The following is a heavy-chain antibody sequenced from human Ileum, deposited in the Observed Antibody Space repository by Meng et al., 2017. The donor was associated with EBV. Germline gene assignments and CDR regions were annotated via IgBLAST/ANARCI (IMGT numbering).Heavy chain of an antibody. CDR1: GGSMRSTNW. V-gene: IGHV4-4*02. CDR2: IYHSGST. CDR3: ARADKVRFDY. Sequence: VVLKEAGPGLVTPWGALSLTRAFYGGSMRSTNWGSWVRQPQGKGMEWIGEIYHSGSTNYNPSLKSRVSISVDKSKNQFSLKLSSVTAADTAVYYCARADKVRFDYWGQGTLVTVSS. J-gene: IGHJ4*02.